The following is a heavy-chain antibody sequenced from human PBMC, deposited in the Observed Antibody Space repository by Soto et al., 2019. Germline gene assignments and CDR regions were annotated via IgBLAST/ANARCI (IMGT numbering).Heavy chain of an antibody. D-gene: IGHD3-3*01. CDR2: IIPIFGTA. J-gene: IGHJ4*02. CDR3: ARGRFLEWLSPKYYLDY. V-gene: IGHV1-69*13. CDR1: GGTFSSYA. Sequence: SVKVSCKAFGGTFSSYAISWVRQAPGQGLEWMGGIIPIFGTANYAQKFQGRVTITADESTSTAYMELSSLRSEDTAVYYCARGRFLEWLSPKYYLDYWGQGTLVTVSS.